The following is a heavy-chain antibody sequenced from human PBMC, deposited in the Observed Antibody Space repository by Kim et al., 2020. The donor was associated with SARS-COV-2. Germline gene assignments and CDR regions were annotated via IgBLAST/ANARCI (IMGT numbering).Heavy chain of an antibody. CDR3: AAWMSGTLVQGAVDGLDN. V-gene: IGHV3-73*01. D-gene: IGHD3-10*01. J-gene: IGHJ4*02. CDR2: ITIKANNYAT. Sequence: GGSLRLSCAASGFTFSGSPMHWVRRASGKGLEWVGRITIKANNYATSYSASVKGRFTISRDDSKDTAYLQMNSLKTEDTAVYFCAAWMSGTLVQGAVDGLDNWGRGTLVTVSS. CDR1: GFTFSGSP.